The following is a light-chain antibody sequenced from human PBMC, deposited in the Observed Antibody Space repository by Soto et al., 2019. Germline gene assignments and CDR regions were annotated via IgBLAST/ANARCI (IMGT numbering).Light chain of an antibody. CDR3: QQYGTSPWT. J-gene: IGKJ1*01. CDR1: QSVSSSSY. V-gene: IGKV3-20*01. CDR2: GAS. Sequence: EIVLTQSPGTLSLSPGERATLSCRASQSVSSSSYLAWYQQKPGQAPRLLIYGASSRATGIPDRFSGSGSGTDFTLTISRLEPEDVAVYYCQQYGTSPWTFGQGTKVEIK.